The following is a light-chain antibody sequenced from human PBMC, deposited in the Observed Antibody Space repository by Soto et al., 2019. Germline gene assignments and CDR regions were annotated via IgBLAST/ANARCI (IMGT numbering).Light chain of an antibody. Sequence: EIVLTQSPATMSLSPGERATLSCRTSQSVSRNLAWYQQKPGQAPRLLIYDASQRATAIAARFSGSGSGTDFTLTISSLEPEDFALYYCQHRSNWPAFGGGTKVEIK. CDR2: DAS. CDR1: QSVSRN. J-gene: IGKJ4*01. V-gene: IGKV3-11*01. CDR3: QHRSNWPA.